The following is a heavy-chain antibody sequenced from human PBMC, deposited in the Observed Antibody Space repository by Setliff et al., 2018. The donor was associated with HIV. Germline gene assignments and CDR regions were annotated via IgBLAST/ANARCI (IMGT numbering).Heavy chain of an antibody. CDR1: GFTFGDYP. Sequence: GGSLRLSCTASGFTFGDYPVNWFRQAPGKGLEWVGFIRSKAYGGTTEYAASVKGRFTISRDDSKSIGYLQMNSLKTEDTAVYYCTRDRGDASGYYDPVDIWGQGTTVTVSS. D-gene: IGHD3-22*01. CDR3: TRDRGDASGYYDPVDI. J-gene: IGHJ3*02. CDR2: IRSKAYGGTT. V-gene: IGHV3-49*03.